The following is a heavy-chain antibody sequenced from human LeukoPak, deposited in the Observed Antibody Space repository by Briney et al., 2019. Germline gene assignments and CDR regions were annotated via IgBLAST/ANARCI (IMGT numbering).Heavy chain of an antibody. CDR3: ARRYYDSSGYYYYGMDV. CDR2: INHSGST. J-gene: IGHJ6*02. D-gene: IGHD3-22*01. V-gene: IGHV4-34*01. CDR1: GGSFSGYY. Sequence: PSETLSLTCAVYGGSFSGYYWSWIRQPPGKGLEWNGEINHSGSTNYNPSLKSRVTISVDTSKNQFSLKLSSVTAADTAVYYCARRYYDSSGYYYYGMDVWGQGTTVTVSS.